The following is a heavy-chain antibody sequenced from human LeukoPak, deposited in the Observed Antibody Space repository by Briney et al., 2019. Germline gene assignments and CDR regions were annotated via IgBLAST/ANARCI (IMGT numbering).Heavy chain of an antibody. CDR3: ARVSRGNWFDP. Sequence: GGSLRLSCAASGFTFSRYWMHWVRQAPGKGLVWVSRIGDDGSTTAYADSVKGRFTISRENAKNTLYLQMNSLRAEDTAVYYCARVSRGNWFDPWGQGTLVTVSS. J-gene: IGHJ5*02. D-gene: IGHD3-10*01. CDR1: GFTFSRYW. CDR2: IGDDGSTT. V-gene: IGHV3-74*01.